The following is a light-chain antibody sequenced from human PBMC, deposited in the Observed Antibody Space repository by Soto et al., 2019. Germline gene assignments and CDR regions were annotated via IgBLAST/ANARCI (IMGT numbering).Light chain of an antibody. CDR1: QSVSSY. J-gene: IGKJ4*01. CDR3: QPYNNWPLT. CDR2: GAS. V-gene: IGKV3-15*01. Sequence: EIVMTQSPATLSVSPGERATLSCRASQSVSSYLAWYQQKPGQAPRLLIYGASTRATDITARFSGSGSGTEFTLTISSLQSEDFALYYCQPYNNWPLTVGGGTKVDIK.